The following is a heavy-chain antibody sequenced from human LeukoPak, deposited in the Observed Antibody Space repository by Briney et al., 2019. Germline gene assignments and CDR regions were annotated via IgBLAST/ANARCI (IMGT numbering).Heavy chain of an antibody. J-gene: IGHJ4*02. Sequence: PGGSLRLSCAASGFTFSNYWMHWVRQAPGKGLEWVSSISSSSSYIYYADSVKGRFTISRDNAKNSLYLQMNSLRAEDTAVYYCARALVSPGAFDYWGQGTLVTVSS. CDR3: ARALVSPGAFDY. CDR2: ISSSSSYI. V-gene: IGHV3-21*01. CDR1: GFTFSNYW. D-gene: IGHD1-26*01.